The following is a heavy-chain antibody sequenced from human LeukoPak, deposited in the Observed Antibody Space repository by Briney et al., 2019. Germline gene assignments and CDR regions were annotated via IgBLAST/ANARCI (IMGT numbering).Heavy chain of an antibody. Sequence: GGSLRLSCAASGFTFDDYAMHWVRQAPGKGLEWVSGISWNSGSIGYADSVKGRFTISRDNAKNSLYLQMNSLRAEDTALYYCAKDIHQYYYDSSGYSTSFDYWGQGTLVTVSS. CDR3: AKDIHQYYYDSSGYSTSFDY. D-gene: IGHD3-22*01. J-gene: IGHJ4*02. CDR2: ISWNSGSI. CDR1: GFTFDDYA. V-gene: IGHV3-9*01.